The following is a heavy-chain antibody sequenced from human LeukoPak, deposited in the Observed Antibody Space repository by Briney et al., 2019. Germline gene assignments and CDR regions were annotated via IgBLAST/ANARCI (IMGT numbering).Heavy chain of an antibody. V-gene: IGHV4-39*01. CDR3: ASHQGYCSGGSCYGGFDY. Sequence: SETLSLTCTVSGGSISSSSYYWGWIRQPPGKGLEWIGSIYYSGITYYNPSLKSRVTISVDTSKNQFSLKLSSVTAADTAVYYCASHQGYCSGGSCYGGFDYWGQGTLVTVSS. D-gene: IGHD2-15*01. CDR1: GGSISSSSYY. CDR2: IYYSGIT. J-gene: IGHJ4*02.